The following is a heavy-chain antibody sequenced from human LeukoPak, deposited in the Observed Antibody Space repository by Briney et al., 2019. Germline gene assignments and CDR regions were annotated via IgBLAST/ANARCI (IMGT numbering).Heavy chain of an antibody. J-gene: IGHJ3*02. D-gene: IGHD3-22*01. CDR1: GYTFTGYY. CDR3: ARVQPNYYDSSGYLHDAFDI. CDR2: INPNSGGT. V-gene: IGHV1-2*02. Sequence: GASVKVSCKASGYTFTGYYMHWVRQAPGQGLEWMGWINPNSGGTNYAQKFQGRVTMTRDTSISTAYMELSRLRSDDTAVYYCARVQPNYYDSSGYLHDAFDIWGQGTMVTVSS.